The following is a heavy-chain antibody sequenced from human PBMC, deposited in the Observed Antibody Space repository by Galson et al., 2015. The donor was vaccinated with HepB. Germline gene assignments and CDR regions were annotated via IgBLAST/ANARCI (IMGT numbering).Heavy chain of an antibody. CDR1: GGSISSSSYY. CDR2: IYYSGST. Sequence: SETLSLTCTVSGGSISSSSYYWGWIRQPPGKGLEWIGSIYYSGSTYYNPSLKSRVTISVDTSKNQFSLKLSSVTAADTAVYYCARREYSSSWLDAVDIWGQGTMVTVSS. J-gene: IGHJ3*02. D-gene: IGHD6-13*01. V-gene: IGHV4-39*01. CDR3: ARREYSSSWLDAVDI.